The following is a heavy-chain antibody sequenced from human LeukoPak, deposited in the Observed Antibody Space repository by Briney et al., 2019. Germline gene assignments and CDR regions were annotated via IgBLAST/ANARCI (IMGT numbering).Heavy chain of an antibody. V-gene: IGHV4-39*07. J-gene: IGHJ4*02. CDR3: ARWAFGSASYADY. CDR2: IYYSGST. Sequence: PSETLSLTCTVSGGSISSSSYYWGWIRQPPGKGLEWIGSIYYSGSTYYNPSLKSRVTISVDTSKNQFSLKLSSVTAADTAVYYCARWAFGSASYADYWGQGTLVTVSS. D-gene: IGHD3-10*01. CDR1: GGSISSSSYY.